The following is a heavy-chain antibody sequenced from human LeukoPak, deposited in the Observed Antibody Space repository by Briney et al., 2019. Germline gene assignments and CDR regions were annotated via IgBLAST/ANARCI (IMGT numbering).Heavy chain of an antibody. CDR2: ISNSGHTI. J-gene: IGHJ3*02. Sequence: GGSLRLSCAVSGFTFSDYYMGWIRQAPGKGLEWVSYISNSGHTIYHADSVKGRFTISRDNAENSLYLQMNSLRAEDTAVYYCARLEWFGEEDAFDIWGQGTMVTVSS. V-gene: IGHV3-11*01. CDR3: ARLEWFGEEDAFDI. D-gene: IGHD3-10*01. CDR1: GFTFSDYY.